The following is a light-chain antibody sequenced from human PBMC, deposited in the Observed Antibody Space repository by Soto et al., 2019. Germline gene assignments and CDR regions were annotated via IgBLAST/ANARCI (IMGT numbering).Light chain of an antibody. CDR2: DVS. CDR3: CSFAGSYV. J-gene: IGLJ1*01. V-gene: IGLV2-11*01. Sequence: QSALTQPRSVSGSPGQSVTISCTGTSSDVGGYKYVSWYQQHPDKAPKLIIYDVSKRPSGVPDRFSGSTSGNTASLTISGLQPEDEADYYCCSFAGSYVFGTGTKLTVL. CDR1: SSDVGGYKY.